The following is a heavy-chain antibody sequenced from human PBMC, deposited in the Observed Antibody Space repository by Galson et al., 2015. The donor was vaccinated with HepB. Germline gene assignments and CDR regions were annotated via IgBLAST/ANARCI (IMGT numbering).Heavy chain of an antibody. Sequence: QSGAEVKKPRESLRISCTGSGFTFNNAWITWVRQLPGKGLEWMGRIDPSDSDTKYSPSFRGHVSISADKSTSTAYLQWNTLKASDTAMYYCATPLGGADYYSWGQGTLVTVSS. D-gene: IGHD3-16*01. J-gene: IGHJ4*02. CDR2: IDPSDSDT. CDR3: ATPLGGADYYS. V-gene: IGHV5-10-1*01. CDR1: GFTFNNAW.